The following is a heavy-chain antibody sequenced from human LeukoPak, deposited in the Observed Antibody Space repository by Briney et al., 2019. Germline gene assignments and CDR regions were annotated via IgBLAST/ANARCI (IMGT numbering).Heavy chain of an antibody. V-gene: IGHV1-69*05. CDR2: IIPIFGTA. CDR3: ARDVEDSSWEFLRAWFDP. Sequence: SVKVSCKASGGTFSSYAISWVRQAPGQGLEWMGTIIPIFGTANYAQKFQGRVTITTDESTSTAYMELSSLRSEDTAVYYCARDVEDSSWEFLRAWFDPWGQGTLVTVSS. CDR1: GGTFSSYA. D-gene: IGHD6-13*01. J-gene: IGHJ5*02.